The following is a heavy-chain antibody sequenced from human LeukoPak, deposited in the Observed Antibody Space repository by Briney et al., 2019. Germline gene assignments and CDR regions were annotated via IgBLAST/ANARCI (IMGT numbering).Heavy chain of an antibody. Sequence: GESLKISCKGSGYSFTTYWIAWVRQMPGKGLEWVGIIYPGDSDTRYSPSFQGQVTISADKSISTAYLQWSSLKASDTAMYYCARRLRDSGGYFLYNFDYWGQGTLVTVSS. CDR2: IYPGDSDT. CDR3: ARRLRDSGGYFLYNFDY. J-gene: IGHJ4*02. V-gene: IGHV5-51*01. D-gene: IGHD3-22*01. CDR1: GYSFTTYW.